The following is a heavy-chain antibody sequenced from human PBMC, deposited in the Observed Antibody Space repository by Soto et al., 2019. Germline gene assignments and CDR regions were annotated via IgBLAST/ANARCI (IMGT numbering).Heavy chain of an antibody. V-gene: IGHV4-34*01. CDR2: INHSGST. CDR3: ARVRPRRITMIVVVRTSPPGGWFDP. CDR1: GGSFSGYY. D-gene: IGHD3-22*01. J-gene: IGHJ5*02. Sequence: SETLSLTCAVYGGSFSGYYWSWIRQPPGKGLEWIGEINHSGSTNYNPSLKSRVTISVDTSKNQFSLKLSSVTAADTAVYYCARVRPRRITMIVVVRTSPPGGWFDPWGQGTLVTVSS.